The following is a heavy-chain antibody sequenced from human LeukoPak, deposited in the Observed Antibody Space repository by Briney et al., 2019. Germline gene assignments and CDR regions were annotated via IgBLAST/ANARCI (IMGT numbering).Heavy chain of an antibody. D-gene: IGHD3-22*01. CDR1: GGYITSSSYY. CDR2: IYYTGGT. CDR3: ARVGYDSSGQSPGVFDY. J-gene: IGHJ4*02. Sequence: SETLSLTCSVSGGYITSSSYYWAWIRQPPEKGLEWIGSIYYTGGTYYSPSLKSRVTISVDTSKNQFSLKLSSVTAADTAVYYCARVGYDSSGQSPGVFDYWGQGTLVTVSS. V-gene: IGHV4-39*07.